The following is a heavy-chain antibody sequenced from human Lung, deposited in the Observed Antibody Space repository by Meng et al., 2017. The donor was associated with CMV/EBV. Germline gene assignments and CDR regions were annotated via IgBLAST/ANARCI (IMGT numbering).Heavy chain of an antibody. Sequence: QVQLGECGVVLAKTGGPLRFPCAASGFTFSDYYMTWIRQAPGKGLEWVSYITGSGTYTDYADSVRGRFTISRDNAKNSLYLQMNSLRADDTAVYYCARDTYDILNAKGLDYWGQGTLVTVSS. CDR2: ITGSGTYT. V-gene: IGHV3-11*05. CDR3: ARDTYDILNAKGLDY. D-gene: IGHD3-9*01. J-gene: IGHJ4*02. CDR1: GFTFSDYY.